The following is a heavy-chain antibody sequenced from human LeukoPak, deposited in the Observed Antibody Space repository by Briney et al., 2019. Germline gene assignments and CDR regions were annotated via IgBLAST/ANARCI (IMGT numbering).Heavy chain of an antibody. Sequence: GGSLRLSCAASGFTFSTYGVHWVRQAPGKGLEWVAFIRYDGNDKYYADSVKGRFTISRDNSKNTLYLQMNSLRAEDTAVYYCVRDSDGGYWGQGTLVTVSS. J-gene: IGHJ4*02. CDR2: IRYDGNDK. CDR3: VRDSDGGY. D-gene: IGHD2-21*02. V-gene: IGHV3-30*02. CDR1: GFTFSTYG.